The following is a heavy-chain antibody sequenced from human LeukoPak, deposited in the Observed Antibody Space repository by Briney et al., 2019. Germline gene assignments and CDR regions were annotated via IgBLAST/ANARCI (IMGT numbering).Heavy chain of an antibody. CDR1: GLSFSSHA. V-gene: IGHV3-23*01. CDR3: AKRGVVIRVILVGFHKEAYYFDS. CDR2: SSDSGGST. Sequence: GGSLRLSCEASGLSFSSHAMQWVRQAPGKGLEWVAGSSDSGGSTNYADSVKGRFTISRDNPKNTLYLQMNSLRAEDTAVYFCAKRGVVIRVILVGFHKEAYYFDSWGQGALVTVSS. D-gene: IGHD3-22*01. J-gene: IGHJ4*02.